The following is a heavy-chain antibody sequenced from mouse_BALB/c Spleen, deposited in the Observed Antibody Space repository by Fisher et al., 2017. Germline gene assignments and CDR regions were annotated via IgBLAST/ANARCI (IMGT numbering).Heavy chain of an antibody. V-gene: IGHV1-50*01. Sequence: KFKGKATFTADTSSSTAYMELSSLTNEDSAVYYCARSGHDYDAMDYWGQGTSVTVSS. J-gene: IGHJ4*01. D-gene: IGHD3-1*01. CDR3: ARSGHDYDAMDY.